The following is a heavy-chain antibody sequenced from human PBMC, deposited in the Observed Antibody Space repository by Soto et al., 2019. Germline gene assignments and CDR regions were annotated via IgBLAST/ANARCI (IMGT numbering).Heavy chain of an antibody. D-gene: IGHD3-10*01. V-gene: IGHV4-4*07. CDR3: ARDIGSYAYGGGD. J-gene: IGHJ4*02. CDR2: VYSSGTT. CDR1: GGSINSYW. Sequence: QVQLQESGPGLVKPSETLSLTCSVSGGSINSYWWSWIRQPAGKGLEWIGRVYSSGTTDYNPSLNSRATLSVETSKNQFSLKLSSVTAADTAVYYCARDIGSYAYGGGDWGQGIQVTVSS.